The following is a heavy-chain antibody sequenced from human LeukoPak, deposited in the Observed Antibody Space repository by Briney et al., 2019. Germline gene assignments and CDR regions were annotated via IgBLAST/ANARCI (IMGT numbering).Heavy chain of an antibody. CDR2: INHSGST. J-gene: IGHJ4*02. Sequence: KPSETLSLTCAVYGGSFSGYYWSWIRQPPGKGLEWIGEINHSGSTNYNPSLKSRVTISVDTSKNQFSLKLSSVTAADTAVYYCARARGNRGLNWNLCPYYFDYWGQGTLVTVSS. CDR3: ARARGNRGLNWNLCPYYFDY. V-gene: IGHV4-34*01. CDR1: GGSFSGYY. D-gene: IGHD1-20*01.